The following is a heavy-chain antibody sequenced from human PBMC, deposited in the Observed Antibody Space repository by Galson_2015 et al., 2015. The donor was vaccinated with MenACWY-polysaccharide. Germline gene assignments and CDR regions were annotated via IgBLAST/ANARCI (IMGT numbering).Heavy chain of an antibody. CDR3: ARGHYGMDV. V-gene: IGHV3-48*04. CDR1: GFTFRSYG. J-gene: IGHJ6*02. Sequence: SLRLSCAASGFTFRSYGISWVRQAPGQGLEWVSSISGTGTIYYADSVKGRFTISRNNALYLQMNSLRAEDTAVYFCARGHYGMDVWGQGTTVTVSS. CDR2: ISGTGTI.